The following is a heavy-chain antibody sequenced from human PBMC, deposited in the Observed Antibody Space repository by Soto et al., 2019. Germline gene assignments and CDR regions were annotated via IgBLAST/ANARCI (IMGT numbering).Heavy chain of an antibody. CDR1: RFTFTSYS. V-gene: IGHV3-21*01. Sequence: PGGSLRLSCAASRFTFTSYSMNWVRQAPGKGLEWVSSISSSSRYIYYADSVKGRFTISRDNAKNSLYLQMNSLRGEDTAVYYCARGALYCSGGSCYGMDVRGKGTSVTVSS. J-gene: IGHJ6*04. D-gene: IGHD2-15*01. CDR2: ISSSSRYI. CDR3: ARGALYCSGGSCYGMDV.